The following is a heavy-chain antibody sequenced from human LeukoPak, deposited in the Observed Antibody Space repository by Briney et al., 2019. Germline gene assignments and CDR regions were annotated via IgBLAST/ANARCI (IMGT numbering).Heavy chain of an antibody. CDR3: ARSGYSYGRYYYYGMDV. V-gene: IGHV4-59*01. CDR2: IYYSGST. J-gene: IGHJ6*02. D-gene: IGHD5-18*01. CDR1: GGSISSYY. Sequence: SETLSLTCTVSGGSISSYYWSWIRQPPRKGLEWIGYIYYSGSTNYNPSLKSRVTISVDTSKNQFSLKLSSVTAADTAVYYCARSGYSYGRYYYYGMDVWGQGTTVTVSS.